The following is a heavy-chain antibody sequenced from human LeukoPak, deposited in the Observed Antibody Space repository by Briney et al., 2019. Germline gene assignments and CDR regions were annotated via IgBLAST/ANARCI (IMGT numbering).Heavy chain of an antibody. J-gene: IGHJ4*02. CDR2: IYGDGTT. Sequence: GGSLRLSCEASGFNVSSNYMTWVRQAPGKGLEWVSLIYGDGTTDYADSVKGRFHISRHNSKNTLYLQVNSLRAEDTAVYYCARGVIYLDYWGQGTLVTVSP. CDR3: ARGVIYLDY. D-gene: IGHD3-10*01. V-gene: IGHV3-53*04. CDR1: GFNVSSNY.